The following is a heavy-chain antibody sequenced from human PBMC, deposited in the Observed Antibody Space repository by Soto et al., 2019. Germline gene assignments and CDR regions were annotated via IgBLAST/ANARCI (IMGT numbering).Heavy chain of an antibody. Sequence: GESLKISCKGSGYSFTSYWIGWVRQMPGKGLEWMGIIYPGDSDTRYSPSFQGQVTISADKSISTAYLQWSSLKASDTAMYYCARHMITGYSSGPSLDYRGQGTLVTVSS. V-gene: IGHV5-51*01. CDR2: IYPGDSDT. D-gene: IGHD6-19*01. CDR1: GYSFTSYW. CDR3: ARHMITGYSSGPSLDY. J-gene: IGHJ4*02.